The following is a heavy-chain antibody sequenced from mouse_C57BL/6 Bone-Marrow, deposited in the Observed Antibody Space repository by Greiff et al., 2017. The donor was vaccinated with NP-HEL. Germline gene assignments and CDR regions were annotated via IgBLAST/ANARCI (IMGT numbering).Heavy chain of an antibody. D-gene: IGHD1-1*01. CDR2: ISNGGGST. CDR1: GFTFSDYY. Sequence: EVQGVESGGGLVQPGGSLKLSCAASGFTFSDYYMYWFRQTPEKRLEWVAYISNGGGSTYYPDTVKGRFTISRDNAKNTLYLQMSRLKSEDTAMYYCARLPFTTVVDQDWYFDVWGTGTTVTVSS. V-gene: IGHV5-12*01. J-gene: IGHJ1*03. CDR3: ARLPFTTVVDQDWYFDV.